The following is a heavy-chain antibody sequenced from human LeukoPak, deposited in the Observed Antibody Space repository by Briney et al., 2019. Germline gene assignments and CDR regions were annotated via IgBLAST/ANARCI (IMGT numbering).Heavy chain of an antibody. CDR1: GFSVSNNY. CDR2: ISGSGGST. V-gene: IGHV3-23*01. CDR3: AKSGGYGSGVWYFDY. D-gene: IGHD3-10*01. Sequence: GGSLRLTCEASGFSVSNNYMTWVRQAPGKGLEWVSAISGSGGSTYYADSVKGRFTISRDNSKHTLYLQMNSLRAVDTAVYYCAKSGGYGSGVWYFDYWGQGTLVTVSS. J-gene: IGHJ4*02.